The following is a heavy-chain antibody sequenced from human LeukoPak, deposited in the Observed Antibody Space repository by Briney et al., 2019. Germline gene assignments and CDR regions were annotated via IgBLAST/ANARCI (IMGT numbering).Heavy chain of an antibody. CDR1: GFTFSSYA. CDR2: ISYDGSNK. V-gene: IGHV3-30-3*01. Sequence: GGSLRLSCAASGFTFSSYAMHWVRQAPGKGLEWVAVISYDGSNKYYADSVKGRFTISRDKSKNTLYLQMNSLRVEDTAAYYCAKDQLTMVRGVIGYWGQGTLVTVSS. D-gene: IGHD3-10*01. CDR3: AKDQLTMVRGVIGY. J-gene: IGHJ4*02.